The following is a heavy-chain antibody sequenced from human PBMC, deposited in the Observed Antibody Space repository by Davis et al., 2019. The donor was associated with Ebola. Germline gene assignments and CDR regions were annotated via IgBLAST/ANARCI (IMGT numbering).Heavy chain of an antibody. V-gene: IGHV4-39*01. J-gene: IGHJ4*02. Sequence: SETLSLTCIVSGGSISSSTYFWGWIRQPPGKGLEWIGSIYYSGSTYFNPSLKSQVTISVDTSRNQFSLKLSSVTAADTAVYYCARRTNWGFFYFDYWGQGTLVTVSS. CDR1: GGSISSSTYF. CDR2: IYYSGST. D-gene: IGHD7-27*01. CDR3: ARRTNWGFFYFDY.